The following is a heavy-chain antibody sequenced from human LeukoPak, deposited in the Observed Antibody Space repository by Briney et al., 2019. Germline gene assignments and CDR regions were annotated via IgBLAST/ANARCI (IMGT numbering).Heavy chain of an antibody. CDR3: TIYYYGSGSYNY. CDR2: IKSKTNGGTT. CDR1: GFTFNNAW. Sequence: GGSLRLSCAASGFTFNNAWMSWVRQAPGKGPEWVGRIKSKTNGGTTDYAAPVKGRFTISRDDSKNTLYLQMNRLKIEDTAVYYCTIYYYGSGSYNYWGQGTLVTVSS. J-gene: IGHJ4*02. V-gene: IGHV3-15*01. D-gene: IGHD3-10*01.